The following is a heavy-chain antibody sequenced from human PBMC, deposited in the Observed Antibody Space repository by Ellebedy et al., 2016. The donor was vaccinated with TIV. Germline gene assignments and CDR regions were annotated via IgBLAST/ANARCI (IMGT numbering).Heavy chain of an antibody. V-gene: IGHV1-69*13. D-gene: IGHD4-23*01. Sequence: SVKVSXKASGGTFSSYAISWVRQAPGQGLEWMGGIIPIFGTANYAQKFQGRVTITADESTSTAYMELSSLRSEDTAVYYCATFPPSYYGGNSEGRADVWGQGTTVTVPS. CDR3: ATFPPSYYGGNSEGRADV. J-gene: IGHJ6*02. CDR2: IIPIFGTA. CDR1: GGTFSSYA.